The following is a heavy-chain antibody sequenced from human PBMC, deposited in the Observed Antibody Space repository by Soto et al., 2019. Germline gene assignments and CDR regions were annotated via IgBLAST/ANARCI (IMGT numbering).Heavy chain of an antibody. V-gene: IGHV4-4*07. Sequence: PSERLYIACRFSVAYISDLCWGWIRQPAGKGLEWIGRTTLKGNTRKDPSFKSRVTMSIDTSRNHFSLNLQSATAADTALYYCARETGENRTYEAHWGPGTMVTVYS. J-gene: IGHJ1*01. D-gene: IGHD7-27*01. CDR1: VAYISDLC. CDR3: ARETGENRTYEAH. CDR2: TTLKGNT.